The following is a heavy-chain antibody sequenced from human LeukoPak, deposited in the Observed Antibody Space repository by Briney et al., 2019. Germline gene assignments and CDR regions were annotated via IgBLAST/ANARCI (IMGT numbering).Heavy chain of an antibody. CDR1: GGSISSGDYY. J-gene: IGHJ4*02. CDR3: ARNTRESTIFGVVTPYYFDC. CDR2: IYYSGST. D-gene: IGHD3-3*01. V-gene: IGHV4-30-4*08. Sequence: SETLSLTCTVSGGSISSGDYYWSWIRQPPGKGLEWIGYIYYSGSTYYNPSLKSRVTISVDTSKNQFSLKLSSVTAADTAVYYCARNTRESTIFGVVTPYYFDCWGQGTLVTVSS.